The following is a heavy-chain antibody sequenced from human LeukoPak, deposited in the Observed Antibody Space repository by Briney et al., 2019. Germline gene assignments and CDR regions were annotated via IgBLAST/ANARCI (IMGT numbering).Heavy chain of an antibody. Sequence: GESLKISCAASGFTFSSYAMSWVRQAPGKGLDWVSGISGSGGSTYYADSVKGRFTISRDNSKNTLYLQMNSLRAEDTAVYYCAKDTRYSSSPEYPDDWGQGTLVTVSS. D-gene: IGHD6-13*01. CDR3: AKDTRYSSSPEYPDD. CDR2: ISGSGGST. V-gene: IGHV3-23*01. J-gene: IGHJ4*02. CDR1: GFTFSSYA.